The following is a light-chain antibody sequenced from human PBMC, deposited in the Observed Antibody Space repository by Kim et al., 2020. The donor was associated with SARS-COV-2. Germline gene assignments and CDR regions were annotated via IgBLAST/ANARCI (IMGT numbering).Light chain of an antibody. CDR3: QQHATWPPALT. Sequence: PGERATLACRASQSINIDVAWYQQKPGRAPRLLIYDACKRVSGVPARFSGSGSGIDFALTINGLEPEDFAVYYCQQHATWPPALTFGGGTKVDIK. V-gene: IGKV3-11*01. CDR1: QSINID. CDR2: DAC. J-gene: IGKJ4*01.